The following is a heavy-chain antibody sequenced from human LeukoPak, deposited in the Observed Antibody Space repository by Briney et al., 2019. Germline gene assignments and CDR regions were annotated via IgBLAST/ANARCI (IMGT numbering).Heavy chain of an antibody. D-gene: IGHD6-6*01. CDR2: IYHTGTT. J-gene: IGHJ4*02. CDR1: GYSISSGYY. Sequence: SETLSLTCSVSGYSISSGYYWCWIRQPPGKGLEWIANIYHTGTTHYNPSLKSRVSISLDTPKNQFSLNLNSVTAADTAVYYCTRRQFGSSLRDYWGQGTLVTVSS. V-gene: IGHV4-38-2*02. CDR3: TRRQFGSSLRDY.